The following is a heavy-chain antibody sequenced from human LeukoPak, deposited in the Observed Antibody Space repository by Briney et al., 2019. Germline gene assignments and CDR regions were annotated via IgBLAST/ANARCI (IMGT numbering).Heavy chain of an antibody. CDR3: ARDMNYYGSGSYYNFDY. J-gene: IGHJ4*02. Sequence: ASVKVSCKASGYTFTGYYIHWVRQAHGQGLEWMGWINPHSGGTNYAQKFQGRVTVTRDTSINTAYMELSRLRSDDTAVYYCARDMNYYGSGSYYNFDYWGQGTLVLVSS. V-gene: IGHV1-2*02. CDR1: GYTFTGYY. CDR2: INPHSGGT. D-gene: IGHD3-10*01.